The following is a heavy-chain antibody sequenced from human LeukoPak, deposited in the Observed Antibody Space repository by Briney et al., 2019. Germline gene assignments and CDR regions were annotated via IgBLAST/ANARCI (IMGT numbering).Heavy chain of an antibody. D-gene: IGHD2-2*01. CDR2: ISPSGGA. CDR1: GFTFSSYW. V-gene: IGHV3-23*01. J-gene: IGHJ4*02. CDR3: AKPYCSSTSCYRYYFDY. Sequence: GGSLRLSCAASGFTFSSYWMSWVRQAPGKGLEWVASISPSGGAYYADSVKGRFTISRDNSKNTLYLQMNSLRAEDTAVYYCAKPYCSSTSCYRYYFDYWGQGALVTVSS.